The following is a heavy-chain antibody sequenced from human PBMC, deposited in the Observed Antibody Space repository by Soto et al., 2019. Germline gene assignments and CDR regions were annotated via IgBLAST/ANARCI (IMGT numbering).Heavy chain of an antibody. J-gene: IGHJ4*02. CDR1: GGSISGYY. Sequence: SETLSLTCTVSGGSISGYYWSWIRQPRVKGLAWIGYIYNSGTTYYNPSLKSRVTISVDTSKNQFSLKSTSVTAADTAVYYCARDPAQGGQGTLLTVSS. CDR3: ARDPAQ. CDR2: IYNSGTT. V-gene: IGHV4-59*06.